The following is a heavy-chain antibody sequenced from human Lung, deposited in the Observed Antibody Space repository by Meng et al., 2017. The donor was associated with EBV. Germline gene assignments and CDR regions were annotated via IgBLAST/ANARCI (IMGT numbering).Heavy chain of an antibody. D-gene: IGHD5-18*01. CDR3: ARDRVQLWFS. CDR1: GFTFSSYA. CDR2: ISYDGSNK. Sequence: VQLVECGGRWVQPGWSLRVSCAASGFTFSSYAMHWVRQAPGKGLEWVAVISYDGSNKYYADSVKGRFTISRDNSKNTLYLQMNSLRAEDTAVYYCARDRVQLWFSWGQGTLVTVSS. J-gene: IGHJ5*02. V-gene: IGHV3-30-3*01.